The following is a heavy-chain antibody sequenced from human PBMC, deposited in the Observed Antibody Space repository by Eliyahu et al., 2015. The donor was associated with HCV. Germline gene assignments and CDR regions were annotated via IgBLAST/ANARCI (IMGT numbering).Heavy chain of an antibody. Sequence: QVQLVQSGAEVKKPGASVKVSXKASGYTFSDYYIHWVRQAPGQGLEWMGRSNPKTXGTDYXQKFQGRVSMTSDTSVTTAYMELRSLTSDDTAVYYCARSESSHIWIQNGVDVWGQGTTVTVSS. CDR2: SNPKTXGT. V-gene: IGHV1-2*06. CDR1: GYTFSDYY. D-gene: IGHD5-18*01. J-gene: IGHJ6*02. CDR3: ARSESSHIWIQNGVDV.